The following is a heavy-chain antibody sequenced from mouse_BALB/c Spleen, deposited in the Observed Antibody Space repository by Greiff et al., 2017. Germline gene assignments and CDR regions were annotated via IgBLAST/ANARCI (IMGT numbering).Heavy chain of an antibody. CDR1: GYTFTDYN. D-gene: IGHD1-2*01. CDR3: ARPRLRLPYYFDY. J-gene: IGHJ2*01. CDR2: INPNNGGT. Sequence: EVQLQQSGPELVKPGASVKIPCKASGYTFTDYNMDWVKQSHGKSLEWIGDINPNNGGTIYNQKFKGKATLTVDKSSSTAYMELRSLTSEDTAVYDCARPRLRLPYYFDYWGQGTTLTVSS. V-gene: IGHV1-18*01.